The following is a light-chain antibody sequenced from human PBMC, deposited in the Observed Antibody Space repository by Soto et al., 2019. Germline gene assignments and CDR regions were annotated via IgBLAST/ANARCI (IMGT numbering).Light chain of an antibody. CDR2: EVI. J-gene: IGLJ3*02. Sequence: QSALTQPPSASGSPGQSVTISCAGTSSDVGGYNYVSWYQQHPGKAPKLLIYEVIKRLSGVPYRFSGSKSGNTAFLTDSGLQAAGETHYYCSSYAGSYNWLFCDGTKVTVL. CDR3: SSYAGSYNWL. V-gene: IGLV2-8*01. CDR1: SSDVGGYNY.